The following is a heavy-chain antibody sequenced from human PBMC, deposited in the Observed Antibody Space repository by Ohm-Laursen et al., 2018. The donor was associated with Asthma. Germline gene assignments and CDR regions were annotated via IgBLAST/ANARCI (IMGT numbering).Heavy chain of an antibody. Sequence: LRLSCTASGLTSNSYWMHWVRQAPGKGLVWVSRISLHGSSISHADSVKGRFTISTDSAKNTLYLQMNSLRPEDTAVYYCASTSSYSYYYGMDVWGQGTTVIVSS. V-gene: IGHV3-74*01. CDR2: ISLHGSSI. CDR3: ASTSSYSYYYGMDV. J-gene: IGHJ6*02. CDR1: GLTSNSYW.